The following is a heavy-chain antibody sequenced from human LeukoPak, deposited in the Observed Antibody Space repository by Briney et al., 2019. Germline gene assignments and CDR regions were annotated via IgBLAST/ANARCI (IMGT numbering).Heavy chain of an antibody. J-gene: IGHJ4*02. D-gene: IGHD3-10*01. Sequence: ASVKVSCKASGHIFTGYYMHWVRQAPGQGLEWVGWLSPNSGGTNYAQKFQGRVTMTRDTSISTAFMELSRLRSDDTAVYYCARAYDYGSGSLVDYWGQGTLVTVSS. CDR3: ARAYDYGSGSLVDY. CDR1: GHIFTGYY. CDR2: LSPNSGGT. V-gene: IGHV1-2*02.